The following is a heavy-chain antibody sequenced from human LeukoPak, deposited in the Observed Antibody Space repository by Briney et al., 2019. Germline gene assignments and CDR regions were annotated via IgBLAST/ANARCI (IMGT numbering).Heavy chain of an antibody. V-gene: IGHV3-30*18. CDR3: AKSYYDSSGYYYESEYFQH. Sequence: PGGSLRLSCAASGFTFNSYGMHWVRQAPGKGLEWVAVISYDGSNKYYADSVKGRFTISRDNSKNTLYLQMNSLRAEDTAVYYCAKSYYDSSGYYYESEYFQHWGQGTLVTVSS. CDR2: ISYDGSNK. D-gene: IGHD3-22*01. J-gene: IGHJ1*01. CDR1: GFTFNSYG.